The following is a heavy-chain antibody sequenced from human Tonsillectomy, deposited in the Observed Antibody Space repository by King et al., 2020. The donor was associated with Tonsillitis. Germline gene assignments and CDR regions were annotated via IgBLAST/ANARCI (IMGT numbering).Heavy chain of an antibody. CDR1: GFTFSGSA. J-gene: IGHJ5*02. CDR2: IRSKANSYAT. D-gene: IGHD1-26*01. CDR3: TRTTTYSGSYSS. Sequence: VQLVQSGGGLVQPGGSLKLSCAASGFTFSGSAMHWVRQASGKGLEWVGRIRSKANSYATAYAASVQGRFTISRDDSKNTAYLQMNSLKTEDTAVYYCTRTTTYSGSYSSWGQGTLVTVSS. V-gene: IGHV3-73*01.